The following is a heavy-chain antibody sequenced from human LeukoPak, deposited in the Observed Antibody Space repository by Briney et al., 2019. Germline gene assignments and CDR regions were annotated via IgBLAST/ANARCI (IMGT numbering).Heavy chain of an antibody. J-gene: IGHJ4*02. CDR3: AKHNYDILTGFDY. Sequence: PGGSLRLSCTASGFTFSDYGMHWVRQAPGKRLEWVAVIWYDGTNQYYADSAEGRFTISRDNSKNTLYLQMNSLRAEDTAVYYCAKHNYDILTGFDYWGQGTLVTVSS. D-gene: IGHD3-9*01. CDR2: IWYDGTNQ. V-gene: IGHV3-33*06. CDR1: GFTFSDYG.